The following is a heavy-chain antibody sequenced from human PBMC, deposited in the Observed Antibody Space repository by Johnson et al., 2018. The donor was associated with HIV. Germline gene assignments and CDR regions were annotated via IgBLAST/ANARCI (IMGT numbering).Heavy chain of an antibody. J-gene: IGHJ3*02. CDR3: ARGMYGDAFDI. D-gene: IGHD2-8*01. V-gene: IGHV3-15*01. Sequence: VQLVESGGGVVQPGRSLRLSCAPSGFTFSTSVMHWVRRAPGKGLEWVGRIKSKTDAGTTDYAAPVQGRFTISRDDSKNTLYLQMNSLRAEDTAVYYCARGMYGDAFDIWGQGTMVTVSS. CDR2: IKSKTDAGTT. CDR1: GFTFSTSV.